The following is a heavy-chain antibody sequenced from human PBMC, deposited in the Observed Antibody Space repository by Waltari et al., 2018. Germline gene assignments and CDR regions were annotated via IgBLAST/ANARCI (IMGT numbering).Heavy chain of an antibody. J-gene: IGHJ3*01. V-gene: IGHV4-34*01. D-gene: IGHD3-10*01. CDR3: ARSRLWRGLDAFDL. Sequence: QVQFQQWGAGLLKPSATLSLTCVVHTGSFSVHFWSWLRLTPGKGLEWIGEINDSGFTNYNPSLESRVTLSVDKSKIHFSLNLTSVTAADTSVYYCARSRLWRGLDAFDLWGQGTVVTVSS. CDR1: TGSFSVHF. CDR2: INDSGFT.